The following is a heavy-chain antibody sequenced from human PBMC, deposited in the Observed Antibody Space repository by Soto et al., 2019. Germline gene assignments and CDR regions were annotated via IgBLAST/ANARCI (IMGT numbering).Heavy chain of an antibody. Sequence: LRLSCAASGFTFSSYWMSWVRQAPGKGLEWVANIKQDGSEKYYVDSVKGRFTISRDNAKNSLYLQMNSLRAEDTAVYYCARDRGDYSNYWFDPWCQGTLVTVSS. CDR2: IKQDGSEK. J-gene: IGHJ5*02. CDR3: ARDRGDYSNYWFDP. CDR1: GFTFSSYW. D-gene: IGHD4-4*01. V-gene: IGHV3-7*01.